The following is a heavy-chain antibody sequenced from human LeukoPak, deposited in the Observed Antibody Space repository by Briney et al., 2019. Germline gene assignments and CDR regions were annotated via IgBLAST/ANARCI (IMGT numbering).Heavy chain of an antibody. J-gene: IGHJ4*02. D-gene: IGHD6-19*01. Sequence: GGSLRLSCVASGFTFSSYVMSWVRQTPGEGLEWVSAISGSGGTTYYADSVKGRFTSSRDNSKNTLYLQMNSLRAEDTAVYYCAKTKVPYWNGWYDRNLDYWGQGTLVTVSS. CDR1: GFTFSSYV. CDR3: AKTKVPYWNGWYDRNLDY. V-gene: IGHV3-23*01. CDR2: ISGSGGTT.